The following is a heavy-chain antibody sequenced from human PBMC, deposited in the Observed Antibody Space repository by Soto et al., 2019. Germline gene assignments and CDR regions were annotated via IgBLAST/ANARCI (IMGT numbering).Heavy chain of an antibody. V-gene: IGHV4-59*01. CDR3: AREGNLGRWIQPLDS. CDR2: IHYNGNT. J-gene: IGHJ4*02. CDR1: GHPITLSP. D-gene: IGHD2-2*03. Sequence: SETLSLTPTASGHPITLSPRTNTQQLTGKGQEWIGNIHYNGNTKYSPSLKSRVTMSVDTSKNHFSLKLISVTTADTAVYFCAREGNLGRWIQPLDSWGQGTLVTVSS.